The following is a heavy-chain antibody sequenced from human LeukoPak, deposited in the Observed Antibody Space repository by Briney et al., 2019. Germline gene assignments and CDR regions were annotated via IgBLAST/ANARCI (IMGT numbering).Heavy chain of an antibody. CDR3: AREGRDSNYFYFDY. D-gene: IGHD4-11*01. Sequence: SETLPLTCTVSGGSISSGGYYWSWIRQHPGKGLEWIGYIYYSGSTYYNPSLKSRVTISVDTSKNQFSLKLSSVTAADTAVYYCAREGRDSNYFYFDYWGQGTLVTVSS. J-gene: IGHJ4*02. CDR1: GGSISSGGYY. V-gene: IGHV4-31*03. CDR2: IYYSGST.